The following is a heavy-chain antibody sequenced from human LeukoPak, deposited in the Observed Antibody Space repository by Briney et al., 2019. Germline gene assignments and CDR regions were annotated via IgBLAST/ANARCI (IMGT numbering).Heavy chain of an antibody. J-gene: IGHJ4*02. V-gene: IGHV1-2*02. Sequence: ASVKVSCEASGYTFTGYYMHWVRQAPGQGLEWMGWLTPNSGGTNYAQKFQGRVTMTRDTSISTAYMELSRLRSDDTAVYYCARDFPSSSWYYRRYGYFDYWGQGTLVTVSS. CDR3: ARDFPSSSWYYRRYGYFDY. CDR1: GYTFTGYY. D-gene: IGHD6-13*01. CDR2: LTPNSGGT.